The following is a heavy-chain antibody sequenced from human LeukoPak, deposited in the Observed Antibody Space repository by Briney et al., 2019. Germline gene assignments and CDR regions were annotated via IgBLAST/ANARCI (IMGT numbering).Heavy chain of an antibody. CDR1: GFSLSTSGMC. J-gene: IGHJ4*02. CDR2: IDWDDDK. CDR3: ARSYGSGTREDH. V-gene: IGHV2-70*11. Sequence: SGPTLVNPPQTLTLTCTFSGFSLSTSGMCVSWIRQPPGKALEWLARIDWDDDKYYSTSLKTRLTISKDTSKNQVVLTMTNMDPVDTATYYCARSYGSGTREDHWGQGTLVTVSS. D-gene: IGHD3-10*01.